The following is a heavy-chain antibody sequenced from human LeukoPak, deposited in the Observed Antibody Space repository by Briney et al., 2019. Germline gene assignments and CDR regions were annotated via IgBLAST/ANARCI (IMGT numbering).Heavy chain of an antibody. CDR2: ISYDGSNK. V-gene: IGHV3-30*01. D-gene: IGHD3-22*01. Sequence: PGRSLRLSCAASGFTFSSYAMHWVRQAPGKGLEWVAVISYDGSNKYYADSVKGRFTISRDNSKNTLYLRMNSLRAEDTAVYYCARASSGYYPFDYWAREPWSPSPQ. CDR1: GFTFSSYA. CDR3: ARASSGYYPFDY. J-gene: IGHJ4*02.